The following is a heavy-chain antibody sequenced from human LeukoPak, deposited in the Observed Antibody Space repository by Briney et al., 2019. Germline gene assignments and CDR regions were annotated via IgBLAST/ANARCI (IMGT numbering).Heavy chain of an antibody. J-gene: IGHJ5*02. Sequence: SETLSLTCTVSGGSISSSSYYWGWIRQPPGTGLEWIGSIYYSGSTYYNPSLKSRVTISVDTSKNQFSLKLSSATAADTAVYYCARQDGITIFGVVIIGDNWFDPWGQGTLVTVSS. CDR2: IYYSGST. CDR3: ARQDGITIFGVVIIGDNWFDP. V-gene: IGHV4-39*01. D-gene: IGHD3-3*01. CDR1: GGSISSSSYY.